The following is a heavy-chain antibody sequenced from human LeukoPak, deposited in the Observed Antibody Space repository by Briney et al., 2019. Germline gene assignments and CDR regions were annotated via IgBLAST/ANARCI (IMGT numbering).Heavy chain of an antibody. V-gene: IGHV7-4-1*02. J-gene: IGHJ3*02. CDR1: GYTFTSYA. CDR2: INTNTGNP. D-gene: IGHD5-12*01. CDR3: ARPGGLQWLRFSDAFDI. Sequence: ASVKVSCKASGYTFTSYAMNWVRQAPGQGLEWMGWINTNTGNPTYAQGFTGRFVFSLDTSVSTAYLQISSLKAEDTAVYYCARPGGLQWLRFSDAFDIWGQGTMVTVSS.